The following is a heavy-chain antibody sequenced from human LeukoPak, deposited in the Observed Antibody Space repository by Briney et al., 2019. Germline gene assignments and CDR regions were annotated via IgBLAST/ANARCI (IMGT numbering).Heavy chain of an antibody. CDR2: INTNAGNP. D-gene: IGHD3-9*01. Sequence: ASVTVSCTASGYTFTSYAMNWVRQAPGQGLEWMGWINTNAGNPTYAQGFTGRFVFSLDTSVSTAYLQISSLKAEDTAVYYCARAPPDILILGYYYYGMDVWGQGTTVTVSS. CDR3: ARAPPDILILGYYYYGMDV. J-gene: IGHJ6*02. CDR1: GYTFTSYA. V-gene: IGHV7-4-1*02.